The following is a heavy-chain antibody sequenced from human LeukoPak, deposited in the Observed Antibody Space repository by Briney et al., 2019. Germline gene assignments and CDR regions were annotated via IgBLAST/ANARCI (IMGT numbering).Heavy chain of an antibody. D-gene: IGHD3-22*01. CDR1: GVSISNGSYY. J-gene: IGHJ4*02. Sequence: SETLSLTCTVYGVSISNGSYYWSWIRQPPGKGLEWIGEINHSGSTNYNPSLKSRVTISVDTSKNQFSLKLSSVTAADTAVYYCARRTYYYDSSGYPYWGQGTLVTVSS. CDR3: ARRTYYYDSSGYPY. CDR2: INHSGST. V-gene: IGHV4-34*01.